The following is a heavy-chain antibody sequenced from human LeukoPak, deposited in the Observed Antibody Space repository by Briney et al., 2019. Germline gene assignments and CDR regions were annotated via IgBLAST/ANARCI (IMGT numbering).Heavy chain of an antibody. D-gene: IGHD3-22*01. CDR2: INHSGST. V-gene: IGHV4-34*01. CDR3: ARGPSQRSTMMVVVIKGFDI. CDR1: GGSFSGYY. J-gene: IGHJ3*02. Sequence: PSETLSLTCAVYGGSFSGYYWSWIRQPPGKGLEWIGEINHSGSTNYNPSLKSRVTISVDTSKNQFSLKLSSVTAADTAVYYCARGPSQRSTMMVVVIKGFDIWGQGTMVTVSS.